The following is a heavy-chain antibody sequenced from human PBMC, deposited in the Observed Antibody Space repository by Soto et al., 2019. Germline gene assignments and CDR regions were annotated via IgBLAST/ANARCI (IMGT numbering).Heavy chain of an antibody. D-gene: IGHD3-10*01. CDR1: LRSNRSINNHFSNHY. CDR2: ISNIGFT. J-gene: IGHJ6*02. CDR3: TTQGFGGLHGLVDV. Sequence: SEPPSLTSTDSLRSNRSINNHFSNHYCSWIRLSPGKGLEWVGYISNIGFTRYNPSLKSRVSISVDTSKNQFSLKLTSVTAADTAVYYCTTQGFGGLHGLVDVWGQGTTVT. V-gene: IGHV4-59*08.